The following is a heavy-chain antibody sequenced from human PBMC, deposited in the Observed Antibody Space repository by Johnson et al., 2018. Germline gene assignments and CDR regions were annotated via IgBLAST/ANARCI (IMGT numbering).Heavy chain of an antibody. CDR2: IYSSGST. CDR1: GFTFRGNT. V-gene: IGHV3-53*01. D-gene: IGHD1-26*01. J-gene: IGHJ4*02. CDR3: ARGLVGSTTSFES. Sequence: VQLVQSGGGLVKPGGSLRLSCAGSGFTFRGNTLKWVRQAPGKGLEWVSLIYSSGSTYYADSVKGRFTISRDNSKNTLYLQMNTLRAEDTALYYCARGLVGSTTSFESWGQGTLVTVSS.